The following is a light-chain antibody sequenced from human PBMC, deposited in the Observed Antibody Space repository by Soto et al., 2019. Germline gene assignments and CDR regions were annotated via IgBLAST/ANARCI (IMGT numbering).Light chain of an antibody. CDR1: SGNIASNY. V-gene: IGLV6-57*04. Sequence: NFMLTQPHSVSESPGKTVTISCTRSSGNIASNYVHWYQQRPGIAPTILIYEYTRRPSGVPDRFSGSIDTSSNSASLTISRLKTEDEADYYCQSYDSDNPRVFGGVTNLTVL. CDR3: QSYDSDNPRV. J-gene: IGLJ3*02. CDR2: EYT.